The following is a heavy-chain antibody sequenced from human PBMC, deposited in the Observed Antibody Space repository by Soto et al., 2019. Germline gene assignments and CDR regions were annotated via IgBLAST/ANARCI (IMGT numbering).Heavy chain of an antibody. V-gene: IGHV4-31*03. CDR1: GGSISSGGYY. J-gene: IGHJ4*02. Sequence: QVQLQESGPGLVKPSQTLSLTCTVSGGSISSGGYYWSWIRQHPGKGLEWIGYIYYSGSTYYNPSLKSRVTISVDTSKNQFSLKLSSVTAADTAVYYCARGRVVLVAAAGYFDYWGQGTLVTVSS. CDR2: IYYSGST. CDR3: ARGRVVLVAAAGYFDY. D-gene: IGHD2-15*01.